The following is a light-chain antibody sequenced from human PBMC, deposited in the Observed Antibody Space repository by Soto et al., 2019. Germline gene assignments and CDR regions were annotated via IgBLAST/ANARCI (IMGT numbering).Light chain of an antibody. Sequence: EIVLTQSPGTLSLSPGERATLSCRASQSVSSSYLAWYQQKPGQAPRVLIHGASSRATGIPDRFSGSGSGTDFTLTISRLEPEDFGVYFCLQYGNPLPSAFGQGTKVEIK. CDR1: QSVSSSY. CDR3: LQYGNPLPSA. J-gene: IGKJ2*01. CDR2: GAS. V-gene: IGKV3-20*01.